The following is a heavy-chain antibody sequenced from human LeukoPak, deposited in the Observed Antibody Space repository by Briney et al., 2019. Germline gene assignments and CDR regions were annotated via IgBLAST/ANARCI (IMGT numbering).Heavy chain of an antibody. CDR3: ARQGPNPPITMVRRYYYYGMDV. CDR2: IYPGDSDT. V-gene: IGHV5-51*01. D-gene: IGHD3-10*01. CDR1: GYSFTSYW. Sequence: GESLKISCKGSGYSFTSYWIGWVRQMPGKGLEWMGIIYPGDSDTRYSPSFQGQVTISADKSISTAYLQWSSLKASDTAMYYCARQGPNPPITMVRRYYYYGMDVWGQGTTVTVSS. J-gene: IGHJ6*02.